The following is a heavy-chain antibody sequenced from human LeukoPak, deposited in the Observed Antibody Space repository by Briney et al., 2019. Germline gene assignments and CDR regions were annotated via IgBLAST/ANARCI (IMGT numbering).Heavy chain of an antibody. V-gene: IGHV6-1*01. D-gene: IGHD3-22*01. CDR2: TYYRSKWYN. CDR1: GDSVSSNSAA. J-gene: IGHJ4*02. CDR3: ARGMYYYDSSGYYPFDY. Sequence: SQTLSLTCAISGDSVSSNSAAWNWIRQSPSRGLEWLGRTYYRSKWYNDYAVSVKSRITINPDTSKNQFSLQLNSVTPEDTAVYYCARGMYYYDSSGYYPFDYWGQGTLVTVSS.